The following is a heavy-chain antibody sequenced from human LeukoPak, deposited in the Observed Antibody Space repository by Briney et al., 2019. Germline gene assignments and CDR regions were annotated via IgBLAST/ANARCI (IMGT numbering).Heavy chain of an antibody. CDR1: GFTFSTYS. V-gene: IGHV3-21*01. J-gene: IGHJ4*02. Sequence: PGGSLGLSCAASGFTFSTYSMNWVRQTPGKGLEWVSSISPNSVDKYHADSVKGRFTISRDNAKNSLYLQMNSLRAEDTALYYCAREGQWQDFDYWGQGTLVTVSS. CDR3: AREGQWQDFDY. D-gene: IGHD6-19*01. CDR2: ISPNSVDK.